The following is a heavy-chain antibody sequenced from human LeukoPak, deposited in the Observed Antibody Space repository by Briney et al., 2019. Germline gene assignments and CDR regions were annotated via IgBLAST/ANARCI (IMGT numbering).Heavy chain of an antibody. CDR2: INPSGGST. V-gene: IGHV1-46*01. J-gene: IGHJ3*02. Sequence: ASVKVSCKASGYTFTSYYMHWVRQAPGQGLEWMGIINPSGGSTSYAQKFQGRVTMTRDMSTSTAYMELRSLRSDDTAVYYCARDSHRQWLLAESAFDIWGQGTMVTVSS. D-gene: IGHD6-19*01. CDR1: GYTFTSYY. CDR3: ARDSHRQWLLAESAFDI.